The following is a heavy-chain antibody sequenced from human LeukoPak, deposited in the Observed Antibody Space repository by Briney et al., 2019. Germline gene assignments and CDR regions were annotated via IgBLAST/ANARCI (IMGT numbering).Heavy chain of an antibody. V-gene: IGHV3-30*02. Sequence: GSLRLSCAASGFTFSSYGMHWVRQAPGKGLEWVAFIRYDGSNKYYADSVKGRFTISRDNSKNTLYLQMNSLRAEDTAVYYCARDRDSSGYYYLPADYWGQGILVTVSS. CDR3: ARDRDSSGYYYLPADY. CDR2: IRYDGSNK. CDR1: GFTFSSYG. D-gene: IGHD3-22*01. J-gene: IGHJ4*02.